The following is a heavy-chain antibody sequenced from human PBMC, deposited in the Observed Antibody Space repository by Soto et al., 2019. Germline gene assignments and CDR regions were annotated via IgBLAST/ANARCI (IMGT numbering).Heavy chain of an antibody. V-gene: IGHV3-11*06. CDR3: ANIHWRRLDY. CDR1: GFPFSDSY. J-gene: IGHJ4*02. D-gene: IGHD1-1*01. CDR2: ISSDSYYT. Sequence: PGGSLRLSCAASGFPFSDSYMIWMRQAPGKGLEWVSFISSDSYYTNYADSVKGRFTIFRDNAKSSLHMQMNSLRAEDTAVYYCANIHWRRLDYWRQRALVTVTS.